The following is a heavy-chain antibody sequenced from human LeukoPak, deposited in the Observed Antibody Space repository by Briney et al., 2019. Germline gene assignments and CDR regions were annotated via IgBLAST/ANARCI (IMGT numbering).Heavy chain of an antibody. CDR1: GFTFSNAW. Sequence: PGGSLRLSCAASGFTFSNAWMNWVRQAPGKGLEWVGRIKSKTDGGTTDYAAPVKGRLTISRDDSKNTLYLQMNSLKTEDTAVYYCTTDLIGGSGYPDPPDDAFDIWGQGTMVTVSS. CDR2: IKSKTDGGTT. J-gene: IGHJ3*02. D-gene: IGHD3-22*01. CDR3: TTDLIGGSGYPDPPDDAFDI. V-gene: IGHV3-15*07.